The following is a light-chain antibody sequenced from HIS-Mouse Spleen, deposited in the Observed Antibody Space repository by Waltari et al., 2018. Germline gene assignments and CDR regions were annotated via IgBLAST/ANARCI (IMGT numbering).Light chain of an antibody. CDR1: ALPKQY. CDR2: KDS. V-gene: IGLV3-25*03. CDR3: QSADSSGTYPVV. Sequence: SYELTQPPSVSVSPGQTARITCSGDALPKQYAYWYQQKPGQAPVRVIFKDSERPSWIPERFSGSSSGTTGTLTISGVQAEDEADYYCQSADSSGTYPVVFGGGTKLTVL. J-gene: IGLJ2*01.